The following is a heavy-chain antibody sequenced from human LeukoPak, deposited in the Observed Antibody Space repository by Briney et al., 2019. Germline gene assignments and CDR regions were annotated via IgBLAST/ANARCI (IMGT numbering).Heavy chain of an antibody. CDR2: IYYSGST. CDR3: ARVMRVTTVTKNGLGTVYWFDP. J-gene: IGHJ5*02. Sequence: SETLSLTCTVSGGSISSYYWSWIRQPPGKGLEWIGYIYYSGSTNYNPSLKSRVTISVDTSKNQFSLKLSSVTAADTAVYYCARVMRVTTVTKNGLGTVYWFDPWGQGTLVTVSS. D-gene: IGHD4-11*01. V-gene: IGHV4-59*01. CDR1: GGSISSYY.